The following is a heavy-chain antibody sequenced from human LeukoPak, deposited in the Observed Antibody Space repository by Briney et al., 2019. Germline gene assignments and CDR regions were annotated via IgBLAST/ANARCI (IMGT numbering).Heavy chain of an antibody. Sequence: GGSLRLSCAASGFTFSSYGMHWVRQAPGKGLEWVAVISYDGSNKYYADSVKGRFTISRDNSKNTLYLQMNSLRAEDTAVYYCAKSSGWSGFDYWGQGTLATVSS. D-gene: IGHD6-19*01. CDR1: GFTFSSYG. J-gene: IGHJ4*02. V-gene: IGHV3-30*18. CDR2: ISYDGSNK. CDR3: AKSSGWSGFDY.